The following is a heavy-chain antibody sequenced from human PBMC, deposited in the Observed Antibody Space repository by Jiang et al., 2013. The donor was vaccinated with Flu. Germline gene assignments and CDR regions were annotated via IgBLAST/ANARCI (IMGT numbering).Heavy chain of an antibody. CDR2: INSAGSTT. J-gene: IGHJ4*02. Sequence: WVSHINSAGSTTSYADSVKGRFTISRDNAKNTLYLQMNSLRDEDTAVYYCARGGGNSYRELDYWGQGTLVTVSS. V-gene: IGHV3-74*01. D-gene: IGHD5-18*01. CDR3: ARGGGNSYRELDY.